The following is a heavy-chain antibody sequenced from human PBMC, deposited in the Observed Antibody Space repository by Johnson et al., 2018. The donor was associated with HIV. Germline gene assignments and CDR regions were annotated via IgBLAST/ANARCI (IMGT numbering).Heavy chain of an antibody. CDR1: GFTFSSYG. CDR2: IWYDGSHK. Sequence: QVQLVESGGGLVQPGKSLRLSCAASGFTFSSYGMHWVRQAAGKGLEWVALIWYDGSHKYYADSVKGRFTISRDNAKNSLYLQMNSLRAEDTALYYCARGGLGYQNIHDAFDVWGQGTMVTVSS. D-gene: IGHD2-2*01. J-gene: IGHJ3*01. CDR3: ARGGLGYQNIHDAFDV. V-gene: IGHV3-33*01.